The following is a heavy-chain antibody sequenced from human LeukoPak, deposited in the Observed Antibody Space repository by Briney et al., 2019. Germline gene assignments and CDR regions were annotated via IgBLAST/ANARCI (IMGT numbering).Heavy chain of an antibody. V-gene: IGHV3-7*03. Sequence: GGSLRLSCAASGFTFSNYWMSWVRQAPRKGLEWVAIINEDGSTKYYVDSLKGRFVISRDNAKNSLYLQMSGLRADDTAVCYCARDYWRSIEYWGQGALVTVSS. CDR1: GFTFSNYW. J-gene: IGHJ4*02. CDR3: ARDYWRSIEY. CDR2: INEDGSTK. D-gene: IGHD2-2*01.